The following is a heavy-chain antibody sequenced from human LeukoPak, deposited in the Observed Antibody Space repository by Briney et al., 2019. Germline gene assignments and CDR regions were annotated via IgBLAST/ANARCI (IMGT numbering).Heavy chain of an antibody. V-gene: IGHV3-11*01. Sequence: GGSLRLSCAASGFTFSDYYMSWIRQAPGKGLEWLSYISSSGSTIYYADSVKGRFTISRDNAKNSLYLQMNSLRAEDTAVYYCARDRYYDSSGYYGYWGQGTLVTVSS. J-gene: IGHJ4*02. CDR1: GFTFSDYY. CDR2: ISSSGSTI. D-gene: IGHD3-22*01. CDR3: ARDRYYDSSGYYGY.